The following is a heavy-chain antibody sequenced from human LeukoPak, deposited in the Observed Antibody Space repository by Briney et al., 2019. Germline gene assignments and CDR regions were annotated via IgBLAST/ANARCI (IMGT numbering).Heavy chain of an antibody. V-gene: IGHV4-59*08. J-gene: IGHJ4*02. CDR3: ASHPGVAAADY. CDR2: IYYSGST. Sequence: SETLPLTCTVSGGSISDYYWSWIRQPPGKGLEWIGYIYYSGSTNYNPSLKSRVTVSADTSKNQISLKLTSVTAADTAVYYCASHPGVAAADYWGQGTLVTVSS. D-gene: IGHD2-15*01. CDR1: GGSISDYY.